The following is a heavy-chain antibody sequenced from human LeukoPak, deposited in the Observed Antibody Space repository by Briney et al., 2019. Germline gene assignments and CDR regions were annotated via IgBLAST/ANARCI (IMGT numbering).Heavy chain of an antibody. CDR2: ISDSGSNT. Sequence: GGSLRLSCAASDFTFRTYAMTWVRQAPGKGLEWVSAISDSGSNTFYADSVKGRFTISRDNSNNTLSLQMNGLTTEDTGVYFCVKGRRGSSYVHYFDSWGQGTLVTVSS. J-gene: IGHJ4*02. V-gene: IGHV3-23*01. CDR3: VKGRRGSSYVHYFDS. D-gene: IGHD5-18*01. CDR1: DFTFRTYA.